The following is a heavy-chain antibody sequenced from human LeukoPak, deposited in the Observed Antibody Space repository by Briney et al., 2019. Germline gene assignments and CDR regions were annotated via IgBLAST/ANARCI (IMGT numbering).Heavy chain of an antibody. J-gene: IGHJ4*02. D-gene: IGHD1-20*01. CDR1: GFTFSNYG. V-gene: IGHV3-64*01. CDR3: ARAITGNWNDNGYFDY. Sequence: GGSLRLSCAVSGFTFSNYGMHWVRQAPGEGLEYVSGINSNGGSTYYANSVKGRFTISRDNSKNTLYLQVGSLSAEDMAVYYCARAITGNWNDNGYFDYWGQGTLVTVST. CDR2: INSNGGST.